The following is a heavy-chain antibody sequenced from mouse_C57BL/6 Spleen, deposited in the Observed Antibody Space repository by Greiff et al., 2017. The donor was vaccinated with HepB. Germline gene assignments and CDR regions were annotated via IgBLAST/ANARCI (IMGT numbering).Heavy chain of an antibody. CDR3: AREVYGYLYAMDY. CDR1: GYTFTSYT. D-gene: IGHD2-2*01. Sequence: VQLQQSGAELARPGASVKMSCKASGYTFTSYTMHWVKQRPGQGLEWIGYINPSSGYTKYNQKFKDKATLTADKSSSTAYMQLSSLTSEDSAVYYCAREVYGYLYAMDYWGQGTSVTVSS. J-gene: IGHJ4*01. CDR2: INPSSGYT. V-gene: IGHV1-4*01.